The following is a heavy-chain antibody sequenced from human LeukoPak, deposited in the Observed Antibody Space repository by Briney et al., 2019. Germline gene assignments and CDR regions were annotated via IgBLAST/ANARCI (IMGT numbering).Heavy chain of an antibody. CDR2: IRSDGSDT. V-gene: IGHV3-74*01. CDR3: ARSEMGYYNYYMDV. D-gene: IGHD5-24*01. Sequence: GGSLRLSCAASGFAFSSYSMNWVRQAPGKGLVWVSRIRSDGSDTRYAESVKGRFTISRDNAKNTLYLQMNSLRAEDTAVYYCARSEMGYYNYYMDVWGKGTTVTISS. J-gene: IGHJ6*03. CDR1: GFAFSSYS.